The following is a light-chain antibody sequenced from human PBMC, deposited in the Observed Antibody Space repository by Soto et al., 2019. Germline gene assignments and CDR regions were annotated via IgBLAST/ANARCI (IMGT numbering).Light chain of an antibody. V-gene: IGLV2-8*01. CDR2: GVA. Sequence: QSVLTQPASVSGSPGQSITISCTGTSSDVGGYNYVSWFQQHPGKAPKVIIYGVANRPSGVPDRFSGSKSGNTASLTVSGLQAEDEADYYCSSYAGSNNLVFGSGTKVTVL. J-gene: IGLJ1*01. CDR3: SSYAGSNNLV. CDR1: SSDVGGYNY.